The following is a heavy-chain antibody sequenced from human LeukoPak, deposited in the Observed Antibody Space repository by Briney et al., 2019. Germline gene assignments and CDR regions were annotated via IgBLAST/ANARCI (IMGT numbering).Heavy chain of an antibody. CDR1: GFTFSSYG. Sequence: GGSLRLSCAASGFTFSSYGMHWVRQAPGKGLEWVAVISYDGSNKYYADSVKGRFTISRDNAKNSLYLQMNSLRAEDTAVYYCARVGYLQNDYWGQGTLVTVSS. V-gene: IGHV3-30*03. CDR2: ISYDGSNK. D-gene: IGHD5-24*01. J-gene: IGHJ4*02. CDR3: ARVGYLQNDY.